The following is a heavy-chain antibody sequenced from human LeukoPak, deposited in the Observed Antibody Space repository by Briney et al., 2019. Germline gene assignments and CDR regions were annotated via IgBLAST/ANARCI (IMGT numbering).Heavy chain of an antibody. CDR3: AGVPHSDYSSGWYGRGAFDI. J-gene: IGHJ3*02. CDR2: IYYSGST. CDR1: GGSFSGYY. V-gene: IGHV4-59*01. Sequence: SETLSLTCAVYGGSFSGYYWSWIRQPPGKGLEWIGYIYYSGSTNYNPSLKSRVTISVDTSKNQFSLKLSSVTAADTAVYYCAGVPHSDYSSGWYGRGAFDIWGQGTMVTVSS. D-gene: IGHD6-19*01.